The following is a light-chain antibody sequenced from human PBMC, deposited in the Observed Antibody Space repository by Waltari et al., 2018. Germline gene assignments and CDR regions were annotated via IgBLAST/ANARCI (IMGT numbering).Light chain of an antibody. J-gene: IGKJ4*01. Sequence: EILLTQSPGTLSLSPGDRATLSCRASQSVSRTSLAWYQQKPGQAPRLLIYGASSRAAGVPDRFSGSGSGTDYTLTISRLEPEDFAVYYCQQYGSSPPLTFGGGTKVEIK. CDR2: GAS. V-gene: IGKV3-20*01. CDR1: QSVSRTS. CDR3: QQYGSSPPLT.